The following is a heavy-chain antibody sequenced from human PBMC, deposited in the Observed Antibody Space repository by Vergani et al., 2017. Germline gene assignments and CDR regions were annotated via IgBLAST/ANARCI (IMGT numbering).Heavy chain of an antibody. CDR1: GYSFTSYW. D-gene: IGHD2-2*01. CDR3: ARHCSSTSCYHYYYYGMDV. Sequence: EVQLVQSGAEVKKPGESLKISCKGSGYSFTSYWIGWVRQMPGKGLEWMGIIYPGDSYTRYSPSFQGQVTISADKSISTAYLQWSSLKASDTAMYYCARHCSSTSCYHYYYYGMDVWGQGTTVTVSS. J-gene: IGHJ6*02. CDR2: IYPGDSYT. V-gene: IGHV5-51*01.